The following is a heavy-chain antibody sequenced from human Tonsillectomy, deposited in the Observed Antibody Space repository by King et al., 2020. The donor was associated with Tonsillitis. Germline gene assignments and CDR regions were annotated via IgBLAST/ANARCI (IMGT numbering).Heavy chain of an antibody. D-gene: IGHD2-15*01. CDR1: GGTFSSYA. CDR2: IIPILGIA. V-gene: IGHV1-69*10. J-gene: IGHJ3*02. Sequence: QLVQSGAEVKKPGSSVKVSCKASGGTFSSYAISWVRQAPGQGLEWMGGIIPILGIANYAQKFQGRVTITADKSTSTAYMELSSPRSEDTAVYYCARGGDIVVVVAATYDAFDIWGQGTMVTVSS. CDR3: ARGGDIVVVVAATYDAFDI.